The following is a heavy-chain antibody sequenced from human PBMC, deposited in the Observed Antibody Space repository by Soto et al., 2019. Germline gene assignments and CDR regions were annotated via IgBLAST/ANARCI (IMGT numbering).Heavy chain of an antibody. V-gene: IGHV4-59*08. D-gene: IGHD6-19*01. Sequence: SETLSLTCTVSGGSISSYYWSWIRQPPGKGLEWIGYIYYSGNTNYNPSLKSRVTISVDTSKNQFSLKLSSVTAADTAVYYCASSSVAGTRFFDYWGQGTLVTVSS. CDR2: IYYSGNT. CDR3: ASSSVAGTRFFDY. J-gene: IGHJ4*02. CDR1: GGSISSYY.